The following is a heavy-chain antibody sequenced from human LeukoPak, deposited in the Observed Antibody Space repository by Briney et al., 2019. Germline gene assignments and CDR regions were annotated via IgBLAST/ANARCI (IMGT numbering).Heavy chain of an antibody. D-gene: IGHD5-18*01. CDR3: AGGYSHDREGALDI. Sequence: GASVEVSCKGSGYTFTSIAVNWVRQAPGQGLEWMGWINTNTGNPRYAQGFTGRFVFSLDTSVSTTYLQISDLKAEDTAVYYCAGGYSHDREGALDIWGQGTMVTVSS. CDR1: GYTFTSIA. V-gene: IGHV7-4-1*02. CDR2: INTNTGNP. J-gene: IGHJ3*02.